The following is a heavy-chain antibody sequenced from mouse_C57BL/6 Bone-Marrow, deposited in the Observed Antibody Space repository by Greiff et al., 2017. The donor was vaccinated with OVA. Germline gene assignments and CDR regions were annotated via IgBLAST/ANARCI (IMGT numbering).Heavy chain of an antibody. CDR2: INPNNGGT. J-gene: IGHJ3*01. CDR3: AGSSPAWFAY. V-gene: IGHV1-26*01. D-gene: IGHD1-1*01. CDR1: GYTFTDYY. Sequence: VQLQQSGPELVKPGASVKISCKASGYTFTDYYMNWVKQSHGKSLEWIGDINPNNGGTSYNQKFKGKATLTVDKSSSTAYMELRSLTSEDSAVYYCAGSSPAWFAYWGQGTLVTVSA.